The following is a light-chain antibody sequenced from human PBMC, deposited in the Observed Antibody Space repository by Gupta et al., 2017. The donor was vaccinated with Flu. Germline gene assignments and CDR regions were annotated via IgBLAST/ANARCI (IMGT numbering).Light chain of an antibody. CDR3: QQTDSTPYT. Sequence: DIQMTQSPSSLSASVGDRVTISCRASQTISSYLNWYQQKPGKAPKLLIYATSDVQSGVPSRFSGSGSGTDFTLTIRRRQPEDFATYYCQQTDSTPYTFGQGTKMDIK. J-gene: IGKJ2*01. V-gene: IGKV1-39*01. CDR1: QTISSY. CDR2: ATS.